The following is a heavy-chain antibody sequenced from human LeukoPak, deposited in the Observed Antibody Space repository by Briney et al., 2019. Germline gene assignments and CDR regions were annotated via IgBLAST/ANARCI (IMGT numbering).Heavy chain of an antibody. J-gene: IGHJ5*02. CDR2: ISAYNGNT. Sequence: ASVKVSCKASGYTFTSYGISWVRQAPGQGLEWMGWISAYNGNTNYAQKLQGRVTMTTDTSTSTAYMGLRSLRSDDTAVYYCARQQYYYGSGGPYNWFDPWGQGTLVTVSS. D-gene: IGHD3-10*01. V-gene: IGHV1-18*01. CDR3: ARQQYYYGSGGPYNWFDP. CDR1: GYTFTSYG.